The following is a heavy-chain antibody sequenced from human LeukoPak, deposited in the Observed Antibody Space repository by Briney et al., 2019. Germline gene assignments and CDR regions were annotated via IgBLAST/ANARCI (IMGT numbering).Heavy chain of an antibody. J-gene: IGHJ3*02. D-gene: IGHD1-1*01. CDR1: GLTFSSYD. CDR3: VLGAYWNDDKNAFHI. V-gene: IGHV3-13*01. CDR2: IGATGDT. Sequence: GGSLRLSCVASGLTFSSYDMHWIRQAPGKGLEWVSSIGATGDTYYAGSVRGRFTISRENAKKSVYLQMSSLSAGDTAVYFCVLGAYWNDDKNAFHIWGPGTMVTVSS.